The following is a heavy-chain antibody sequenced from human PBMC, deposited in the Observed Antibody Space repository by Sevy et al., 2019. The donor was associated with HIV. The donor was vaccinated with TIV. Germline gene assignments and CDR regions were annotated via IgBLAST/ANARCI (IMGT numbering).Heavy chain of an antibody. Sequence: ASVKVSCKASGGTFSSYAISWVRQAPGQGLEWMGGIIPIFGTANYAQKFQGRATITADESTSTAYMELSSLRSEDTAVYYCAREESGYSSSWYYFDYWGQGTLVTVSS. J-gene: IGHJ4*02. CDR1: GGTFSSYA. D-gene: IGHD6-13*01. CDR2: IIPIFGTA. V-gene: IGHV1-69*13. CDR3: AREESGYSSSWYYFDY.